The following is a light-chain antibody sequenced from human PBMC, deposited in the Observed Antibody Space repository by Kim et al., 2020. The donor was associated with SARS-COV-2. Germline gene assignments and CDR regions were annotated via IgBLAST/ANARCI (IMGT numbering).Light chain of an antibody. CDR1: SSNIGSNY. Sequence: QSVLTQPPSASGTPGQRVTISCSGSSSNIGSNYVYWYQQLPGTAPKLLIYTNSHRPSGVPDRLSGSKSGSSASLAISGLRSDDEADYYCAAWDDSLSGRVFGGGTKLSVL. CDR3: AAWDDSLSGRV. CDR2: TNS. V-gene: IGLV1-47*01. J-gene: IGLJ3*02.